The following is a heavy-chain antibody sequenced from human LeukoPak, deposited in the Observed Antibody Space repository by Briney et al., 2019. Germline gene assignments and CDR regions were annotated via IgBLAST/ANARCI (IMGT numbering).Heavy chain of an antibody. CDR1: GFTFSSYE. J-gene: IGHJ3*02. Sequence: AGGSPRLSCAASGFTFSSYEMNWVRQAPGKGLEWVAVISYDGSNKYYADSVKGRFTISRDNSKNTLYLQMNSLRAEDTAVYYCARDWEGAFDIWGQGTMVTVSS. V-gene: IGHV3-30*04. CDR3: ARDWEGAFDI. CDR2: ISYDGSNK. D-gene: IGHD1-26*01.